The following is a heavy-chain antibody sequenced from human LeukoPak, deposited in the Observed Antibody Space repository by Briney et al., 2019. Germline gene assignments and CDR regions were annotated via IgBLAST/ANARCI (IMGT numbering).Heavy chain of an antibody. Sequence: WASVKVSCKASGYTFTGYYMHWVRQAPGQGLEWMGWINPNSGGTNYAQKFQGRVTMTRDTSISTAYMELSRLRSDDTAVYYCARSSGSSTYYFDYWGQGTLVTVSS. J-gene: IGHJ4*02. CDR2: INPNSGGT. V-gene: IGHV1-2*02. CDR3: ARSSGSSTYYFDY. CDR1: GYTFTGYY. D-gene: IGHD1-26*01.